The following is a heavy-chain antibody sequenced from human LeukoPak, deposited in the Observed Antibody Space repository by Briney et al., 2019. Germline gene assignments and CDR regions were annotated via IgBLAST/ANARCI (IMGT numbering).Heavy chain of an antibody. V-gene: IGHV3-48*03. CDR2: ISSSGSTI. Sequence: GGSLRLSCAASGFTLSSYEMNWVRHAPGEGLEWVSYISSSGSTIYYADSVKGRFTISRDNAKNSLYLQMNSLRAEDTAVYYCARVGGITGTTLDYWGQGTLVTVSS. J-gene: IGHJ4*02. CDR1: GFTLSSYE. D-gene: IGHD1-20*01. CDR3: ARVGGITGTTLDY.